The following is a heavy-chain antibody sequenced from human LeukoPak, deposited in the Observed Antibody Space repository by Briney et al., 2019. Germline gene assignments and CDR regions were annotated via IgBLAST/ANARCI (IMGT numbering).Heavy chain of an antibody. CDR3: ARSWENWYFDL. CDR1: GGSISSYY. D-gene: IGHD1-26*01. Sequence: PSETLSLTCTVSGGSISSYYWSWIRQPPGKGLEWIGYIYYSGSTNYNPSLKSRVTMSVDTSKNQFSPKLSSVTAADTAVYYCARSWENWYFDLWGRGTLVTVSS. J-gene: IGHJ2*01. V-gene: IGHV4-59*01. CDR2: IYYSGST.